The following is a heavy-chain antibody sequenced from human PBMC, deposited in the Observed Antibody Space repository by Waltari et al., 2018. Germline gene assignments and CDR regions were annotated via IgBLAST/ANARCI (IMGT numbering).Heavy chain of an antibody. CDR2: MNPNSGNT. J-gene: IGHJ3*02. CDR1: GYTFTSYD. V-gene: IGHV1-8*02. CDR3: AREVVVVAAGAFDI. Sequence: QVQLVQSGAEVKKPGASVKVSCKASGYTFTSYDINWVRPATGQGLEWMGLMNPNSGNTGYAQKFQGRVTMTRNTSISTAYMELSSLRSEDTAVYYCAREVVVVAAGAFDIWGQGTMVTVSS. D-gene: IGHD2-15*01.